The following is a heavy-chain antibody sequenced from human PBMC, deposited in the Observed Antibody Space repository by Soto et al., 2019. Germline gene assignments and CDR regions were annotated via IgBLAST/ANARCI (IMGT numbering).Heavy chain of an antibody. J-gene: IGHJ6*02. CDR1: GVAFSRFG. CDR3: AKVQYINPRYYYYGMDV. CDR2: IIPNVGTA. V-gene: IGHV1-69*13. Sequence: SVKVSCKASGVAFSRFGVTWVRQAPGLGLEWVGGIIPNVGTANYAQKFQGRVTMTADESTSTAYMEVHNLSYADTAVYSCAKVQYINPRYYYYGMDVWGQGTTVTVSS. D-gene: IGHD6-6*01.